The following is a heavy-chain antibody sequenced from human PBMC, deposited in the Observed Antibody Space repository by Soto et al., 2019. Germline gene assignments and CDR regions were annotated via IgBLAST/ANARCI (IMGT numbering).Heavy chain of an antibody. CDR1: GFTFSSYS. V-gene: IGHV3-21*01. CDR3: ARRYGDYLYYYYGMDV. CDR2: ISSSSSYI. J-gene: IGHJ6*02. D-gene: IGHD4-17*01. Sequence: GSLRLSCAASGFTFSSYSMNWVRQAPGKGLEWVSSISSSSSYIYYADSVKGRFTISRDNAKNSLYLQMNSLRAEDTAVYYCARRYGDYLYYYYGMDVWGQGTTVTVSS.